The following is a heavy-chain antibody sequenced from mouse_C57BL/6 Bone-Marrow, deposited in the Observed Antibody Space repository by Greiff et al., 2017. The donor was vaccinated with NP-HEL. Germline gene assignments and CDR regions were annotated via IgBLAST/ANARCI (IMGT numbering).Heavy chain of an antibody. CDR2: IDPENGDT. CDR1: GFNIKDDY. Sequence: EVKLQQSGAELVRPGASVKLSCTASGFNIKDDYMHWVKQRPEQGLEWIGWIDPENGDTEYASKFQGKATITADTSSNTAYLQLSSLTSEDTAVYYCTTYGDPDDWGQGTTLTVSS. CDR3: TTYGDPDD. J-gene: IGHJ2*01. D-gene: IGHD1-1*02. V-gene: IGHV14-4*01.